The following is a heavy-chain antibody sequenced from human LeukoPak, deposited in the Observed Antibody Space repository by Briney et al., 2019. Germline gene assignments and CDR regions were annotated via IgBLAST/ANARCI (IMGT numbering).Heavy chain of an antibody. Sequence: GGSLRLSCAASGFTFSNYALSWVRQAPGKGLEWVSVISVSGDRTYYAESVKGRFSISRDNSKNTLYLQMHSLRAEDTAVYYCGKRELWHGSGEDAWGQGTTVTVSS. CDR1: GFTFSNYA. J-gene: IGHJ6*02. D-gene: IGHD3-10*01. CDR3: GKRELWHGSGEDA. V-gene: IGHV3-23*01. CDR2: ISVSGDRT.